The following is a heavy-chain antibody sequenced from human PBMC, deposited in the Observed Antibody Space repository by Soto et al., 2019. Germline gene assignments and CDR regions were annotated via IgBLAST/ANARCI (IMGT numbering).Heavy chain of an antibody. CDR1: SGSISSSNW. CDR3: ARIESITIFGVVIILHAFDI. CDR2: IYHSGST. D-gene: IGHD3-3*01. Sequence: PSETLSLTCAVSSGSISSSNWWSWVRQPPGKGLEWVGEIYHSGSTNYNPSLKSRVTISVDKYKNQFYLKLSYVHATNTAVYYCARIESITIFGVVIILHAFDIWGQGTMVTVS. V-gene: IGHV4-4*02. J-gene: IGHJ3*02.